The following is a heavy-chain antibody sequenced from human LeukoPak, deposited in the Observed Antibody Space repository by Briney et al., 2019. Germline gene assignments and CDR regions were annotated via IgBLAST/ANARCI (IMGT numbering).Heavy chain of an antibody. CDR1: GFTFTSSA. Sequence: SVKVSCKASGFTFTSSAMQWVRQARGQRLEWIGWIVVGSGNTNYAQKFQERVTITRDMSTSTAYMELSSLRSEDTAVYYCAAGPFWSGYLNWFDPWGQGALVTVSS. CDR3: AAGPFWSGYLNWFDP. D-gene: IGHD3-3*01. J-gene: IGHJ5*02. V-gene: IGHV1-58*02. CDR2: IVVGSGNT.